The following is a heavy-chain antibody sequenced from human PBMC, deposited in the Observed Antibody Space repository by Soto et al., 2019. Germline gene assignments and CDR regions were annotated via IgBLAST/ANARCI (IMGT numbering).Heavy chain of an antibody. V-gene: IGHV3-30*18. CDR2: ISYDGSSK. CDR3: AKIGIPDYYDSSGYAY. J-gene: IGHJ4*02. Sequence: QVQLVESGGGVVQPGRSLRLSCAASGFTFSSYGMHWVRQAPGKGLEWVAVISYDGSSKYYADSVKGRFTISRDNSKNTLYLQMNSLRAEDTAVYYCAKIGIPDYYDSSGYAYWGQGTLVAVSS. D-gene: IGHD3-22*01. CDR1: GFTFSSYG.